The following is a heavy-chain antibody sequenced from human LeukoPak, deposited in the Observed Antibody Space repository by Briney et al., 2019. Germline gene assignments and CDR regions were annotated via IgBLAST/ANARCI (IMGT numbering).Heavy chain of an antibody. Sequence: GESLKISCKGSGYSFTSHWIGWVRQMPGKGLEWMGIIYPGDSDTRYSPSFQGQVTISADKSISTAYLQWSSLKASDTAMYYCARSRAYCSRTSCGPFDYWGQGTLVTVSS. J-gene: IGHJ4*02. CDR2: IYPGDSDT. D-gene: IGHD2-2*01. CDR3: ARSRAYCSRTSCGPFDY. CDR1: GYSFTSHW. V-gene: IGHV5-51*01.